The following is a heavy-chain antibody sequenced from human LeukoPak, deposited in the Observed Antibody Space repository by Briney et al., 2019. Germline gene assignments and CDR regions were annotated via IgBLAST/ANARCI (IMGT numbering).Heavy chain of an antibody. CDR2: ISPTGGST. Sequence: ASVKVSCKAFGYTFTSNYMHWVRQAPGQGPEWMGVISPTGGSTTYAQKFQGRVTLTRDMSTSTDYLELSSLRSDDTAVYYCARATGDYVWGSFRSHYASWGQGSLVTVSS. J-gene: IGHJ4*02. D-gene: IGHD3-16*02. CDR3: ARATGDYVWGSFRSHYAS. CDR1: GYTFTSNY. V-gene: IGHV1-46*01.